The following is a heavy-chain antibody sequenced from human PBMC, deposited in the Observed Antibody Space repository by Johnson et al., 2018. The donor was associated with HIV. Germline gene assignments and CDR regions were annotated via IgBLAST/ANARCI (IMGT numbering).Heavy chain of an antibody. J-gene: IGHJ3*01. CDR1: GFTFSSYA. V-gene: IGHV3-30*04. D-gene: IGHD4-17*01. CDR2: IWYDGSNK. CDR3: TTCPPGGDYLFSPLRVASGCV. Sequence: QVQLVESGGGVVQPGRSLRLSCAASGFTFSSYAMHWVRQAPGKGLEWVAVIWYDGSNKYYADSVKGRFTISRDNSKNTMYLQMSSLRAEDTAVYYCTTCPPGGDYLFSPLRVASGCVWGQGTMVTVSS.